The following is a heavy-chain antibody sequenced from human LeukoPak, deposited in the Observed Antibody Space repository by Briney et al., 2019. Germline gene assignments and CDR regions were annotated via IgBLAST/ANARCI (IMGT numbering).Heavy chain of an antibody. V-gene: IGHV3-33*08. CDR3: ARDKDTAMVPGY. D-gene: IGHD5-18*01. CDR1: GFTFSSYG. Sequence: GGSLRLSCAASGFTFSSYGMHWVRQAPGKGLEWVAVIWYDGSNKYYADSVKGRFTISRDDSKNTLYLQMNSLRAEDTAVYYCARDKDTAMVPGYWGQGTLVTVSS. CDR2: IWYDGSNK. J-gene: IGHJ4*02.